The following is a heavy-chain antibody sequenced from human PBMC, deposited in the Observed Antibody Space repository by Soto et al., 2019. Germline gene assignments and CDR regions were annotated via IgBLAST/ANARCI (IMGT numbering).Heavy chain of an antibody. CDR2: IRSKTDGGTT. D-gene: IGHD3-10*01. V-gene: IGHV3-15*07. Sequence: SVSNAWMNWVRQAPGKGLEWVGRIRSKTDGGTTDYAAPVKGRFTISRDDSKNTLYLQMNSLKTEDTAVYYCTTDRGGLWGRGTLVTVSS. J-gene: IGHJ2*01. CDR1: SVSNAW. CDR3: TTDRGGL.